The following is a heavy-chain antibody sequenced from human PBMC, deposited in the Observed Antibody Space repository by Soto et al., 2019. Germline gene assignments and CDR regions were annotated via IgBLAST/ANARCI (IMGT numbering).Heavy chain of an antibody. CDR1: GYTFTGYY. Sequence: ASVKVSCKASGYTFTGYYMHWVRQAPGQGLEWMGWINPNSGGTNYAQKFQGRVTMTRDTSISTAYMELSRLRSDDTAVYYFARDHAHSGSYYYYYGMDVWGQGTTVTVS. J-gene: IGHJ6*02. D-gene: IGHD1-26*01. V-gene: IGHV1-2*02. CDR2: INPNSGGT. CDR3: ARDHAHSGSYYYYYGMDV.